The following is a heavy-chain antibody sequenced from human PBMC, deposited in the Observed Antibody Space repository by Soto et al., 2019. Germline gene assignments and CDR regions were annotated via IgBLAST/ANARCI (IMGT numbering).Heavy chain of an antibody. CDR1: GGSFSGYY. Sequence: SETLSLTCAVYGGSFSGYYWSWIRQPPGKGLEWIGEINHSGSTNYNPSLKSRVTISADTSKNQFSLKLSSVTAADTAVYYCATTAYCSGGSCYSGPDYWGQGTLVTVSS. D-gene: IGHD2-15*01. CDR2: INHSGST. CDR3: ATTAYCSGGSCYSGPDY. J-gene: IGHJ4*02. V-gene: IGHV4-34*01.